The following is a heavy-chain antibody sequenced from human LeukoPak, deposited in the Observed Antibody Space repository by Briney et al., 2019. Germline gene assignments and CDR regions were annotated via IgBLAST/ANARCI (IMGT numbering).Heavy chain of an antibody. J-gene: IGHJ3*02. Sequence: SVKVSCKASGGTFSSYAISWVRQAPGQGLEWMGGIIPIFGTANYAQKFQGRVTITADESTSTAYMELSSLRSEDTAVYYCARVITIFGVVAFDIWGQGTMVTVSS. CDR2: IIPIFGTA. CDR3: ARVITIFGVVAFDI. CDR1: GGTFSSYA. V-gene: IGHV1-69*13. D-gene: IGHD3-3*01.